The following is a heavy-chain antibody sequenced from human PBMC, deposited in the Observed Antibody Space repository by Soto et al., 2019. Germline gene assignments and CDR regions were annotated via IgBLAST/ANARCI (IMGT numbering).Heavy chain of an antibody. CDR1: GYSVTSYY. J-gene: IGHJ6*02. Sequence: ASVKVSCKASGYSVTSYYMHWVRQAPGQGLEWMGIINPNSGSTTSAQKFQGRVTMTRDTSTSTVYMELTSLTSGDTAVYYCARAGIAYCSSTTCYLYYYVMDVWGQGTTVTVSS. D-gene: IGHD2-2*01. CDR3: ARAGIAYCSSTTCYLYYYVMDV. CDR2: INPNSGST. V-gene: IGHV1-46*01.